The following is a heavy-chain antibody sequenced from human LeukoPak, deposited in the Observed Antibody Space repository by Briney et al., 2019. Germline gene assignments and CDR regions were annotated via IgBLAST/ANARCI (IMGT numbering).Heavy chain of an antibody. CDR2: IYYTGTT. D-gene: IGHD5-24*01. Sequence: PSETLSLTCTVSGGSISSYYWSWIRQPPGKGLGWIGCIYYTGTTDYNPSLKSRLTISVDTSKNQFSLNLNSVTAADTAVYYCARDHTRDGYNGFDPWGQGTLVTVSS. CDR1: GGSISSYY. V-gene: IGHV4-59*01. CDR3: ARDHTRDGYNGFDP. J-gene: IGHJ5*02.